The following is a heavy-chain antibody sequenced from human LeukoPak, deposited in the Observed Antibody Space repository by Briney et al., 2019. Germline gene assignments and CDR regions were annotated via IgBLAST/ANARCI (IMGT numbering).Heavy chain of an antibody. CDR3: AREYSSGWYRAFDY. CDR2: IYYSGST. D-gene: IGHD6-19*01. V-gene: IGHV4-59*01. J-gene: IGHJ4*02. Sequence: SETLSLTCTVSGGSISGYYWGWIRQPPGKGLEWIGYIYYSGSTNYNPSLKSRVTISVDTSKNQFSLKLTSVTAADTAVYYCAREYSSGWYRAFDYWGQGTLVTVSS. CDR1: GGSISGYY.